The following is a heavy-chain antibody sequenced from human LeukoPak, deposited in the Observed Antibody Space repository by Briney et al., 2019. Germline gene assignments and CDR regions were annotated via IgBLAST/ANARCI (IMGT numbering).Heavy chain of an antibody. Sequence: GASVKVSCKASGYTFTDYYMHWVRQAPGQGLEWMGWLNPNSGDTNHAQKFQGRVSMTRDTSISTAYMDLSDLRSDDTAVYYCARGRNIEMTTMSGGSDYWGQGTLVTVSS. J-gene: IGHJ4*02. CDR2: LNPNSGDT. CDR1: GYTFTDYY. CDR3: ARGRNIEMTTMSGGSDY. V-gene: IGHV1-2*02. D-gene: IGHD5-24*01.